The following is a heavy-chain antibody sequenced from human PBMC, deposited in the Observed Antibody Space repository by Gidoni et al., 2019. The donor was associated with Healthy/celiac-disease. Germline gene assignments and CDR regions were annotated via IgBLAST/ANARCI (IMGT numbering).Heavy chain of an antibody. CDR2: ISSNAYGGTT. V-gene: IGHV3-49*04. CDR1: GVTVGDEA. Sequence: EVQRVESGGGLVQPGRALRLSGTAAGVTVGDEAMSWVRQAPGKGLEWVGFISSNAYGGTTDYAASVQGRFTISRDDSNSIAYLQLNSLKTEDTAVYYCTSVNKEGYSSSWYWFDPWGQGTLVTVSS. D-gene: IGHD6-13*01. J-gene: IGHJ5*02. CDR3: TSVNKEGYSSSWYWFDP.